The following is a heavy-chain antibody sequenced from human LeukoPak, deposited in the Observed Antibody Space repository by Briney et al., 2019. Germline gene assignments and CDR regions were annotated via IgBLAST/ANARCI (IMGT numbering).Heavy chain of an antibody. Sequence: GGSLRLSCAASGFTFSSYGMHWGRQAPGKGLEWVAFIRYDGSNKYYADSVKGRFTISRDNSKNTLYLQMNSLRAEDTAVYYCANFLPRSVPAAPGSDYWGQGTLVTVSS. D-gene: IGHD2-2*01. CDR3: ANFLPRSVPAAPGSDY. CDR2: IRYDGSNK. CDR1: GFTFSSYG. V-gene: IGHV3-30*02. J-gene: IGHJ4*02.